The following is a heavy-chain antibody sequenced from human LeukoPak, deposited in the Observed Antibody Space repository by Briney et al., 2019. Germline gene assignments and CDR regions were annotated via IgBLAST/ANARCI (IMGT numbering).Heavy chain of an antibody. CDR2: ISGNGGGT. J-gene: IGHJ4*02. CDR1: GFTFSNYW. Sequence: GGSLRLSCAASGFTFSNYWIHWVRQAPGKGLEWVSAISGNGGGTYYADSVKGRFTISRDNSKNTLSLQMNSLRAEDTAVYFCAKDSGAGRPFDYWGQGTLVTVSS. CDR3: AKDSGAGRPFDY. D-gene: IGHD6-6*01. V-gene: IGHV3-23*01.